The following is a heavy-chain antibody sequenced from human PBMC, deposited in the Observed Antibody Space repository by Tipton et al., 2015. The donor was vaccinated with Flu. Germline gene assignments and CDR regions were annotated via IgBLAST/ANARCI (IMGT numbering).Heavy chain of an antibody. CDR2: IHRSGST. D-gene: IGHD4-11*01. J-gene: IGHJ5*02. CDR3: ARRDFSSYVSDPKNWFDR. Sequence: TLSLTCDVSGYSITSGYFWGWIRQPPGKGLEWIATIHRSGSTKYNPSLKSRVTISVDTSKNQFSLEMRSVTAADMAVYYCARRDFSSYVSDPKNWFDRWGQGTLVTVSS. CDR1: GYSITSGYF. V-gene: IGHV4-38-2*01.